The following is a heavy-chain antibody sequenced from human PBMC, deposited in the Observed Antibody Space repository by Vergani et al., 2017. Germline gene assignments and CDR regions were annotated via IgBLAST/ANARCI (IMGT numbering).Heavy chain of an antibody. J-gene: IGHJ2*01. D-gene: IGHD3-10*01. V-gene: IGHV3-21*01. CDR1: GFTFSSYS. CDR3: ARYSTNYYGSGSYYNNWYFDL. CDR2: ISSSSSYI. Sequence: EVQLVESGGGLVKPGGSLRLSCAASGFTFSSYSMNWVRQAPGKGLEWVSSISSSSSYIYYADSVKGRFTISRDNAKNSLYLQMNSLRAEDTAVYYCARYSTNYYGSGSYYNNWYFDLWGRGTLVTVSS.